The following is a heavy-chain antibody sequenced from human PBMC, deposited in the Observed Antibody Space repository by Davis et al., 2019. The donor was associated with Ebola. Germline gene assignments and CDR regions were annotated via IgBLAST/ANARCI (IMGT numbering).Heavy chain of an antibody. CDR3: TRRRYSSEDY. D-gene: IGHD6-19*01. Sequence: GECLKISCAASGFTFSGSAMHWVRQASGKGLEWVGRIRSKANSYATAYAASVKGRFTISRDDSKNTAYLQMNSLKTEDTAVYYCTRRRYSSEDYWGQGTLVTVSS. CDR1: GFTFSGSA. V-gene: IGHV3-73*01. CDR2: IRSKANSYAT. J-gene: IGHJ4*02.